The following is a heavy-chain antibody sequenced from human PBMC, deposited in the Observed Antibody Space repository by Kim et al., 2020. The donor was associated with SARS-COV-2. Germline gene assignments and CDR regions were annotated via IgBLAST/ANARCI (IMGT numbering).Heavy chain of an antibody. V-gene: IGHV1-18*01. Sequence: AQKLQGRVTMTTDTSTSTAYMELRSLRSDDTAVYYCARSYYYDSSGYPDWGQGTLVTVSS. D-gene: IGHD3-22*01. CDR3: ARSYYYDSSGYPD. J-gene: IGHJ4*02.